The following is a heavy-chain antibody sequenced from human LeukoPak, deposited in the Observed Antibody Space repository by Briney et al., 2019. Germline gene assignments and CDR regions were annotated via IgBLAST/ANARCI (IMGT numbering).Heavy chain of an antibody. Sequence: SETLSLTCTVSGGSISSSSYYWGWIRQPPGKGLEWIGSIYYSGSTYYNPSLKSRVTISVDTSKNQFSLKLSSVTAVDTAVYYCARLVVAATPDYWGQGTLVTVSS. CDR1: GGSISSSSYY. V-gene: IGHV4-39*01. CDR2: IYYSGST. CDR3: ARLVVAATPDY. D-gene: IGHD2-15*01. J-gene: IGHJ4*02.